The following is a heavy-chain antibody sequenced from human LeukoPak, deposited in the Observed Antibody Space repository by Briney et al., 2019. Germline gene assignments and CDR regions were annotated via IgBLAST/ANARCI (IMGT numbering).Heavy chain of an antibody. CDR1: GFTFSSYW. Sequence: PGGTLRLSCAASGFTFSSYWMHWVRQAPGEGLVWVSRINSNGFSTSYADSVKGRFTISRDNAKNTLYLQMNSLRAEDTAVYYCARDAVFISATFRGWFDPWGQGTLVTVSS. V-gene: IGHV3-74*01. D-gene: IGHD6-13*01. CDR2: INSNGFST. CDR3: ARDAVFISATFRGWFDP. J-gene: IGHJ5*02.